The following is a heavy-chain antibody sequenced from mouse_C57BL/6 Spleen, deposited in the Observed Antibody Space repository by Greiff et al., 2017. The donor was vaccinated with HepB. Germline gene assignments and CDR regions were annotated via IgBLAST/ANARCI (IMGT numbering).Heavy chain of an antibody. CDR1: GFTFSSYT. CDR2: ISGGGGNT. CDR3: ARRYDGYWGWFAY. Sequence: EVKLVESGGGLVKPGGSLKLSCAASGFTFSSYTMSWVRQTPEKRLEWVATISGGGGNTYYPDSVKGRFTISRDNAKNTLYLQMSSLRSEDTALYDGARRYDGYWGWFAYWGQGTLVTVSA. J-gene: IGHJ3*01. V-gene: IGHV5-9*01. D-gene: IGHD2-3*01.